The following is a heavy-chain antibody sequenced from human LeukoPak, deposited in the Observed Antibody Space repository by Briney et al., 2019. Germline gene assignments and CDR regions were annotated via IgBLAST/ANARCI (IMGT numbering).Heavy chain of an antibody. J-gene: IGHJ4*02. D-gene: IGHD2-8*01. CDR2: IYYRGTT. Sequence: SETLSLTCTVSGGSINSDFWTWIRQPPGKGLEWVGDIYYRGTTYYNPTLKSRLTMSVDTSKNQFSLRLSSVTAADTAVYYCARGRTAYNGVAGGFDSWGQGTLVTVSS. CDR1: GGSINSDF. V-gene: IGHV4-59*01. CDR3: ARGRTAYNGVAGGFDS.